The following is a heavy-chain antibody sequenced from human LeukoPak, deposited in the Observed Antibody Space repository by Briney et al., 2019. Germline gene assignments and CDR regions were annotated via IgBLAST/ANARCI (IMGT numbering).Heavy chain of an antibody. CDR3: ARADRRYSSGWYFDY. V-gene: IGHV1-2*02. Sequence: ASVKVSCKASGYTFTGYYMHWVRQAPGQGLEWMGWINPNSGGTNYAQKFQGRVTMTRDTSISTAYMELSRLRSDDTAVYYCARADRRYSSGWYFDYWGQGTLVTVSS. CDR2: INPNSGGT. J-gene: IGHJ4*02. CDR1: GYTFTGYY. D-gene: IGHD6-19*01.